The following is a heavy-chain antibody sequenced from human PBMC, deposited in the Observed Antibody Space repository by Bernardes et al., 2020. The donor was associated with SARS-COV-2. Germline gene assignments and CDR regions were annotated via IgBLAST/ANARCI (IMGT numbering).Heavy chain of an antibody. D-gene: IGHD1-7*01. CDR3: ARWGRIIAKELNDAFDI. V-gene: IGHV4-61*02. J-gene: IGHJ3*02. CDR2: IYTSGST. Sequence: SETLSLTCTVSGGSISSGSYYWSWIRQPAGKGLEWIGRIYTSGSTNYNPSLKSRVTISVDTSKNQFSLKLSSVTAADTAVYYCARWGRIIAKELNDAFDIWGQGTMVTVSS. CDR1: GGSISSGSYY.